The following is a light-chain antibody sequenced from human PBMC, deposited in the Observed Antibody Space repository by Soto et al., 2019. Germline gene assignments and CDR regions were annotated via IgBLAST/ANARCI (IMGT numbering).Light chain of an antibody. CDR1: SSDVGTYNY. Sequence: QSALTQPASVSGSPGQSITISCTGTSSDVGTYNYVSWYQQHAGKVPKLMIYDVSNRPSGVSDRFSGSKSGNTASLTISGLQAEDEADYYCTSYTSSSTLVFSGGTKLTVL. J-gene: IGLJ2*01. CDR2: DVS. CDR3: TSYTSSSTLV. V-gene: IGLV2-14*01.